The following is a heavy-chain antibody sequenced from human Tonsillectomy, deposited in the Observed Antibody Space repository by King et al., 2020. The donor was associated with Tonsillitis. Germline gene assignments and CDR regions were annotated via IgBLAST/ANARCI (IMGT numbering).Heavy chain of an antibody. Sequence: EVQLVESGGGLVQPGGSLRLSCAASGFTFSSYAMSWVRQAPGKGLEWVSVIIGSGGSTYYADSVKGRFTISRDNSKNTLYLQMNNLRAEDTAVYYCAKDRNSYDYIWGSYRNWGQGTPVTVSS. CDR2: IIGSGGST. V-gene: IGHV3-23*04. J-gene: IGHJ4*02. CDR3: AKDRNSYDYIWGSYRN. D-gene: IGHD3-16*02. CDR1: GFTFSSYA.